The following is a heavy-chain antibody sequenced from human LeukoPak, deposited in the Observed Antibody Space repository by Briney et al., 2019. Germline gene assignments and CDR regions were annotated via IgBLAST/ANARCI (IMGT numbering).Heavy chain of an antibody. D-gene: IGHD3-22*01. Sequence: PGGSLRLSCTASGFTFGDYAMSWVRQAPGKGLEWVGFIRSEAYGGTTEYAASVKGRFTISRDDSKSIAYLQMNSLKTEDTAVYYCTRVRVGYYDSSGLYYFDYWGQGTLVTVSS. CDR1: GFTFGDYA. CDR2: IRSEAYGGTT. CDR3: TRVRVGYYDSSGLYYFDY. V-gene: IGHV3-49*04. J-gene: IGHJ4*02.